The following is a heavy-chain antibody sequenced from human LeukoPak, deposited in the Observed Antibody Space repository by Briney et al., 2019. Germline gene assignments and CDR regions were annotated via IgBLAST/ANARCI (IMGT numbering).Heavy chain of an antibody. D-gene: IGHD1-1*01. Sequence: GRSLRLSCAASEFTFSSYAMHWVRQAPGKGLEWVAVISYDGSNEYYADSVKGRFTISRDNSKNTLYLQMNSLRAEDTAVYYCASSSWNGVGLDYWGQGTLVTVSS. CDR1: EFTFSSYA. V-gene: IGHV3-30*04. J-gene: IGHJ4*02. CDR2: ISYDGSNE. CDR3: ASSSWNGVGLDY.